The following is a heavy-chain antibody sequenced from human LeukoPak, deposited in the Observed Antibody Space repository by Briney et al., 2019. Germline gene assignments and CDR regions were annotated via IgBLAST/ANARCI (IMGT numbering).Heavy chain of an antibody. D-gene: IGHD4-17*01. J-gene: IGHJ4*02. V-gene: IGHV3-30*18. Sequence: GGSLRLSCAASGFTFSSYCMHLVRQAPGKGLEWVAVRSYDGSNKYYADSVKGRFTISRDNSKNTLYLQMNSLRAEDTAVYYCAKHYGDYGFDYWGQGTLVTVSS. CDR2: RSYDGSNK. CDR3: AKHYGDYGFDY. CDR1: GFTFSSYC.